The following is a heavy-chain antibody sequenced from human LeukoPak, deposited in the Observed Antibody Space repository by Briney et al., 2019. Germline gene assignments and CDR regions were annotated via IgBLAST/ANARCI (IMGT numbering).Heavy chain of an antibody. V-gene: IGHV3-21*01. Sequence: GGSLRLSCAASGFTFSSYSMNWVRQAPGKGLEWVSSISSSSSYIYYADSVKGRFTISRDNAKNSLYLQMNSLRAEDTAVYYCARMQNYYGSGSWAFDIWGQGTMVTVSS. CDR1: GFTFSSYS. CDR3: ARMQNYYGSGSWAFDI. D-gene: IGHD3-10*01. J-gene: IGHJ3*02. CDR2: ISSSSSYI.